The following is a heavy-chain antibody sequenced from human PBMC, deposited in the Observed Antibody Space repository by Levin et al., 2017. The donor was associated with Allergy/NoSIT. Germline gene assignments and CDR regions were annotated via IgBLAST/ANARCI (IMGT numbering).Heavy chain of an antibody. D-gene: IGHD3-10*01. V-gene: IGHV3-7*04. Sequence: GGSLRLSCAASGFTFKTFWMSWVRQAPGKGLEWVANIKQDGSEKNYVDSVKGRFTISRDNAKNSLSLQMNSLRAEDTAVYYCARDYSFYGTGSRRFNNYYYTDVWGKGTTVTVSS. CDR1: GFTFKTFW. J-gene: IGHJ6*03. CDR2: IKQDGSEK. CDR3: ARDYSFYGTGSRRFNNYYYTDV.